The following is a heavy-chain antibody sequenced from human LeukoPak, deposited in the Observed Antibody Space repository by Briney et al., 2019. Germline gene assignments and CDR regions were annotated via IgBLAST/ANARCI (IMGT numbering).Heavy chain of an antibody. CDR2: ISGSGDNT. V-gene: IGHV3-23*01. Sequence: PGGSLRLSCAASGFTFSSYAMSWVRQAPGKGLEWVSGISGSGDNTYYADSVKGRFTISRDNSKNTLYVQMNSLRAEDTAVYYCALGIRADYWGQGTLVTVSS. J-gene: IGHJ4*02. CDR3: ALGIRADY. D-gene: IGHD3-10*01. CDR1: GFTFSSYA.